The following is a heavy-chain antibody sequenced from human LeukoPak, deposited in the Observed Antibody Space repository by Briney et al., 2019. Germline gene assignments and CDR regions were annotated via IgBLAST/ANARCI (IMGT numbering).Heavy chain of an antibody. Sequence: ASVKVSCKSSGYTFIDYYIHWVRQAPGQGLEWMGWINPNSGATKYAQKFQGRVSMTRDTSINTAYMDLTNLRSDDTAIFYCARVKKLMPEFEFWGQGTLVTVSS. J-gene: IGHJ4*02. V-gene: IGHV1-2*02. CDR1: GYTFIDYY. CDR2: INPNSGAT. D-gene: IGHD2-2*01. CDR3: ARVKKLMPEFEF.